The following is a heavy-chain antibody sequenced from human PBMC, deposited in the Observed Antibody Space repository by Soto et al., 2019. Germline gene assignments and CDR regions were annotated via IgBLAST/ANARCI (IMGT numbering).Heavy chain of an antibody. J-gene: IGHJ6*02. D-gene: IGHD3-10*01. CDR3: ARDSKYGSGSYYRYYYYGMDV. Sequence: SLRLSCAASGFTFSDYYMSWIRQAAGKGLEWVSYISSSGSTIYYADSVKGRFTISRDNAKNSLYLQMNSLRAEDTAVYYCARDSKYGSGSYYRYYYYGMDVWGQGTTVTVSS. V-gene: IGHV3-11*01. CDR2: ISSSGSTI. CDR1: GFTFSDYY.